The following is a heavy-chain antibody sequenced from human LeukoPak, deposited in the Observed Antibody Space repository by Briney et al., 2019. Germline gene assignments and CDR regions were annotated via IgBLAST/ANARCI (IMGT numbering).Heavy chain of an antibody. CDR1: GYTFTSYG. CDR2: ISAYNGNT. Sequence: ASVTVSFMASGYTFTSYGISWVRQAPGQGLEWMGWISAYNGNTNYAQKLQGRVTMTTDTSTSRAYMELRSLRSDDTAVDYCARGYYGSGSYFDYWGQGTLVTVSS. J-gene: IGHJ4*02. CDR3: ARGYYGSGSYFDY. D-gene: IGHD3-10*01. V-gene: IGHV1-18*01.